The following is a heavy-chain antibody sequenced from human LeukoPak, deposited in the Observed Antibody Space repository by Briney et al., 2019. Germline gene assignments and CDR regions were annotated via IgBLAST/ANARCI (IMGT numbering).Heavy chain of an antibody. D-gene: IGHD3-10*01. J-gene: IGHJ4*02. Sequence: ASVKVSCKDSGYTLTELSMHWVRQAPGKGLEWMGGFDPEDGETIYAQKFQGRVTMTEDTSTDTAYMELSSLRSEDTAVYYCATDGEMVRGEYYFDYWGQGTLVTVSS. CDR3: ATDGEMVRGEYYFDY. V-gene: IGHV1-24*01. CDR1: GYTLTELS. CDR2: FDPEDGET.